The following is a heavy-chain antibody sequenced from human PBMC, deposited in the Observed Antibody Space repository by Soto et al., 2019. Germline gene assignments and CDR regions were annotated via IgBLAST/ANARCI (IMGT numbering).Heavy chain of an antibody. J-gene: IGHJ4*02. D-gene: IGHD3-22*01. CDR2: IYYIGST. V-gene: IGHV4-31*03. Sequence: SETLSLTCTVSGGSISSGGYYWSWIRQHPGKGLEWIGYIYYIGSTFFNPSLKSRVTISVDTSKNQFSLKLSSLRADDTSVYYCVKGEYYYDSSGYYPFDYWGQGTLVTVSS. CDR3: VKGEYYYDSSGYYPFDY. CDR1: GGSISSGGYY.